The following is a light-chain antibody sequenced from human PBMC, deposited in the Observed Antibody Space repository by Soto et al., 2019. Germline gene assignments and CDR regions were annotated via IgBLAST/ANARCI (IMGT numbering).Light chain of an antibody. CDR2: AAS. V-gene: IGKV1-6*01. Sequence: AIQMTQSPSSLSASVGDRVTITCRASQGIRNDLGWYQQRPGKAPKLLIYAASSLESGVPSRFSGSGSGTDFTLTIRSLQNEDFATHFCQQVESYPSTFGGGTKVDIK. CDR1: QGIRND. J-gene: IGKJ4*01. CDR3: QQVESYPST.